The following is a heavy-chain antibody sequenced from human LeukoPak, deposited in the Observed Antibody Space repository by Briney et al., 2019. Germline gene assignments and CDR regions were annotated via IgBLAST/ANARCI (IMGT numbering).Heavy chain of an antibody. CDR1: GGSISTYY. V-gene: IGHV4-4*07. CDR3: AAKGGNYRSFDY. CDR2: VYTSRTT. Sequence: KPSETLSLTCTVSGGSISTYYWSWIRQPAGKGLEWIGRVYTSRTTDYNPSLKSRVTMSVDTSKNQFSLKVSSVTAADTAVYYCAAKGGNYRSFDYWGQGTLVTVSS. D-gene: IGHD1-26*01. J-gene: IGHJ4*02.